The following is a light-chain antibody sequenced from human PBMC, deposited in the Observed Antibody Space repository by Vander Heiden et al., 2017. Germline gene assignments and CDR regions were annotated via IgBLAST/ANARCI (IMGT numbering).Light chain of an antibody. V-gene: IGLV1-47*01. CDR2: GTS. CDR1: SSNIGAGH. J-gene: IGLJ3*02. Sequence: QRILTEPPSASGTPGQRVTVYCSGSSSNIGAGHVNWYQQLPGAAPKVLMYGTSQRPSGVADRFSGSKSGTSATLAISGLRSDDEADYYCASWDDSLSVVLFGGGTRLTVL. CDR3: ASWDDSLSVVL.